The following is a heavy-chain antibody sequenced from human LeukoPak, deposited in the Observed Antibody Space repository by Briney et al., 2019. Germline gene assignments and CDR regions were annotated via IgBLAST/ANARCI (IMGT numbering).Heavy chain of an antibody. D-gene: IGHD6-25*01. CDR3: ARRRGNTWFDQ. J-gene: IGHJ5*02. CDR1: GYTFTGYY. V-gene: IGHV1-2*02. CDR2: INPNSGGT. Sequence: GASVKVSCKASGYTFTGYYMHWVRQAPGQGLEWMGWINPNSGGTNYAQKFQGRVTMTRDTSISTAYMEVSSLTSDDTAVYYCARRRGNTWFDQWGQGTLVTVSS.